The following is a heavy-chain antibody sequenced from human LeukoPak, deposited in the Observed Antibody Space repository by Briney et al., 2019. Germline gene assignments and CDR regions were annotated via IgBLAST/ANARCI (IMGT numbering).Heavy chain of an antibody. CDR3: ARGSVVVVPALMIFNY. Sequence: SETLSLTCAVYGGSFSGYYWSWIRQPPGKGLKWIGEINHGGSTNYNPSLWGRVTISIDTSKNHFSLKLSSVTAADTAVYYCARGSVVVVPALMIFNYWGQGTLVTVAS. V-gene: IGHV4-34*01. CDR2: INHGGST. D-gene: IGHD2-2*01. CDR1: GGSFSGYY. J-gene: IGHJ4*02.